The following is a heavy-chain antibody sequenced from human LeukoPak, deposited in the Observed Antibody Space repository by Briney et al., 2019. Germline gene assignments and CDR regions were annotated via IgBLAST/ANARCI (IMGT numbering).Heavy chain of an antibody. CDR1: GFTVSSNY. CDR3: ARSYGEGAAWGYLDS. Sequence: GGSLRLSCAASGFTVSSNYMSWVRQAPGKGLEWASVIYSGGSTYYADSVKGRFTISRDNSQNTLYLQMNRLRVEDTAVYYCARSYGEGAAWGYLDSWGQGTLVTVSS. V-gene: IGHV3-53*01. J-gene: IGHJ4*02. CDR2: IYSGGST. D-gene: IGHD3-16*01.